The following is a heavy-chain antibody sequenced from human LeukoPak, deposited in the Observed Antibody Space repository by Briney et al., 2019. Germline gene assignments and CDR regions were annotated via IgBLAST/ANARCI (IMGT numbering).Heavy chain of an antibody. CDR1: GFTFTDYF. V-gene: IGHV3-7*01. CDR3: ARDRGWRTSGYYLYHFVY. J-gene: IGHJ4*02. D-gene: IGHD3-22*01. Sequence: GGSLRLSCVASGFTFTDYFMSWVRQAPGKGLEWVASIKHNGGEKYYVDSVKGRFTISRDNAKNSLYLEMSSLRVEDTAVYYSARDRGWRTSGYYLYHFVYWGQGTLVTFAS. CDR2: IKHNGGEK.